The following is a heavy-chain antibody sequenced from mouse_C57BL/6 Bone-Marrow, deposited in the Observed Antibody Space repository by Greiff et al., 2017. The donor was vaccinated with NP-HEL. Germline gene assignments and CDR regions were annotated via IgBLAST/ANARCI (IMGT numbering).Heavy chain of an antibody. J-gene: IGHJ3*01. V-gene: IGHV1-85*01. D-gene: IGHD1-1*01. CDR2: IYPRDGST. Sequence: QVQLKESGPELVKPGASVKLSCKASGYTFTSYDINWVKQRPGQGLEWIGWIYPRDGSTKYNEKFKGKATLTVDTSSSTAYMELRSLTSEDSAVYFWANGDDGSSYGFGYGGRGTVVTVS. CDR1: GYTFTSYD. CDR3: ANGDDGSSYGFGY.